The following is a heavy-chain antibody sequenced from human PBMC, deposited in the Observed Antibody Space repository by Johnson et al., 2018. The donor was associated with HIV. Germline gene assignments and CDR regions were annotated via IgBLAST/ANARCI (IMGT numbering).Heavy chain of an antibody. V-gene: IGHV3-23*04. CDR3: AKLWGRDPDNFWSGPTFDI. CDR1: GFTFSGYA. D-gene: IGHD3-3*01. CDR2: ISGSGGST. Sequence: EQLVESGGGLVQPGGSLRLSCAASGFTFSGYAMSWVRQAPGKGLEWVSAISGSGGSTYYADSVKGRFPISRDNSKNTLSLQMNGLRAEDTAVYYCAKLWGRDPDNFWSGPTFDIWGQGTMVTVSS. J-gene: IGHJ3*02.